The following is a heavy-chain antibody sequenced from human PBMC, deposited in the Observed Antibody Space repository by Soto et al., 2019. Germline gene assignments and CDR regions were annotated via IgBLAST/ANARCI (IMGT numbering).Heavy chain of an antibody. D-gene: IGHD6-19*01. V-gene: IGHV1-24*01. Sequence: ASVKVSCKVSGYTLTELSMHWVRQAPGKGLEWMGGFDPEDGETIYAQKFQGRVTMTEDTSTDTAYMELSSLRSEDTAVYYCATKKQWLVWHDAFDIWGQGTMVTVSS. CDR2: FDPEDGET. CDR1: GYTLTELS. J-gene: IGHJ3*02. CDR3: ATKKQWLVWHDAFDI.